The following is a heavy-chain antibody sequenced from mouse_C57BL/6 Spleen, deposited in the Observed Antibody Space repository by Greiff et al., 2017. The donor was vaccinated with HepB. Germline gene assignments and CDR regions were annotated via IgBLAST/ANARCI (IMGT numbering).Heavy chain of an antibody. CDR1: GYTFTSYW. CDR2: IYPSDSET. CDR3: ARGNYGNFYAMDY. V-gene: IGHV1-61*01. D-gene: IGHD2-1*01. J-gene: IGHJ4*01. Sequence: QVQLQQPGAELVRPGSSVKLSCKASGYTFTSYWMDWVKQRPGQGLEWIGNIYPSDSETHYNQKFKDKATLTVDKSSSTAYMQLSSLTSEYSAVYYCARGNYGNFYAMDYWGQGTSVTVSS.